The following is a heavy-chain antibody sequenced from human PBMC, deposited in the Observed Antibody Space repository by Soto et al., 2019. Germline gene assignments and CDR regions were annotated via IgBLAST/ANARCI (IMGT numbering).Heavy chain of an antibody. CDR2: MNPNSGNT. CDR3: ARGRLYSYGNYYYYGMDV. CDR1: GYTFTSYD. V-gene: IGHV1-8*01. J-gene: IGHJ6*02. Sequence: EASVKVSCKASGYTFTSYDINWVRQATGQGLEWMGWMNPNSGNTGYAQKFQGRVTMTRNTSISTAYMELSSLRSEDTAVYYCARGRLYSYGNYYYYGMDVWGQGTTVTVSS. D-gene: IGHD5-18*01.